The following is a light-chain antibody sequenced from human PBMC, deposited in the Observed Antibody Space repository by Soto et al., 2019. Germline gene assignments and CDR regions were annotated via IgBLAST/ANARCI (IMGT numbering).Light chain of an antibody. J-gene: IGKJ5*01. Sequence: EILLTQSPATLSLSPGERATLSCRASQSVSSYLAWYQQKPGQAPRLLIYDASNWATGIPARLSGSGSGTDFTLTISSLQSEDYAVYYCQQYDNWLSFGQGTRLEIK. CDR2: DAS. V-gene: IGKV3-11*01. CDR3: QQYDNWLS. CDR1: QSVSSY.